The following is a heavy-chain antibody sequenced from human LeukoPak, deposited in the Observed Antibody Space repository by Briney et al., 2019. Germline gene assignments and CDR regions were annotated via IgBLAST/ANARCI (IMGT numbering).Heavy chain of an antibody. CDR1: GGSISSSNW. Sequence: ASGTLSLTCAVSGGSISSSNWWSWVRQPPGKGLEWIGEINHSGSTNYNPSLKSRVTMSVDTSKNQFSLKLTSLTAADTAVYYCARVNASERAPYYFDYWGQGTLVTVS. CDR3: ARVNASERAPYYFDY. CDR2: INHSGST. J-gene: IGHJ4*02. V-gene: IGHV4-4*02. D-gene: IGHD1-14*01.